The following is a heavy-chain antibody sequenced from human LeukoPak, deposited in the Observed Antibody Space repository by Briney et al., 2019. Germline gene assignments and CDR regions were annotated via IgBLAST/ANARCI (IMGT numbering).Heavy chain of an antibody. D-gene: IGHD3-9*01. J-gene: IGHJ4*02. Sequence: GGSLRLSCAASGFTFSSYAMHWVRQAPGKGLEWVAVISYDGSNKYYADSVKGRFTISRDNSKNTLYLQMNSLRAEDTAVYYCARGGYDIVTGYHDYWGQGTLVTVSS. CDR2: ISYDGSNK. CDR1: GFTFSSYA. CDR3: ARGGYDIVTGYHDY. V-gene: IGHV3-30-3*01.